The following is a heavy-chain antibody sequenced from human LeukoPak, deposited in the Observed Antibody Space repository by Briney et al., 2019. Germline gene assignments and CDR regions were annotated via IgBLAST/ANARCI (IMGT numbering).Heavy chain of an antibody. J-gene: IGHJ3*02. Sequence: PGGSLRLSCAASGFTFSSYGMHWVRQAPGKGLEWVSVIWYDGSNKYYADSVRGRFTISRDNSKNTLYLQMNSLRAEETSVYYCVREPLGDYVWGSYRRSDVFDIWGQGTMVTVSS. CDR3: VREPLGDYVWGSYRRSDVFDI. V-gene: IGHV3-33*01. D-gene: IGHD3-16*02. CDR2: IWYDGSNK. CDR1: GFTFSSYG.